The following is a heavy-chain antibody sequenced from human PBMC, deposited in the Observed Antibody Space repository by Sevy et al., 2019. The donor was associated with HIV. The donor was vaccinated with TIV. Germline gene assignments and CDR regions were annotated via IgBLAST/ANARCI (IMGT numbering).Heavy chain of an antibody. CDR3: AEGGATRFDP. CDR1: GDSVSSNNAA. CDR2: TYYRSKWYN. D-gene: IGHD1-26*01. Sequence: SQTLSLTCAISGDSVSSNNAACNWIRQSPSRGLGWLGRTYYRSKWYNDYAVSVKSRITINPDKSKNQVSLQLNSVTPEDTAVYYCAEGGATRFDPWGQGTLVTVSS. J-gene: IGHJ5*02. V-gene: IGHV6-1*01.